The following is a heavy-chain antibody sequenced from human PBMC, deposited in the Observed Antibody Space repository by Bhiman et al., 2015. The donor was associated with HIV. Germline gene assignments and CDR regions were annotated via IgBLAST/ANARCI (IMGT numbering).Heavy chain of an antibody. J-gene: IGHJ4*02. Sequence: EVQLVESGGGLVQPGRSLRLSCAASGFTFDDYAMHWVRQAPGKGLEWVSGISWNSDSIGYADSVKGRFTISRDNSKNTLYLQMNSLRADDTAVYYCARGERGIAAAAYFDYWGQGTLVTVSS. V-gene: IGHV3-9*01. D-gene: IGHD6-13*01. CDR2: ISWNSDSI. CDR3: ARGERGIAAAAYFDY. CDR1: GFTFDDYA.